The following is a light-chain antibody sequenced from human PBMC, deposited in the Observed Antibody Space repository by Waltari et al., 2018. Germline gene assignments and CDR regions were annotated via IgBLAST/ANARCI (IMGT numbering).Light chain of an antibody. CDR2: EAS. J-gene: IGKJ1*01. CDR3: QKYEALPAT. Sequence: IVLTQSPGTLSLSPGARATLSCRASQSISKYLVWYQQKPGQAPRLRIYEASIRATGIPDRFSGSGSGTDFSLIISRLEPEDFAVYYCQKYEALPATFGQGTKVEIK. V-gene: IGKV3-20*01. CDR1: QSISKY.